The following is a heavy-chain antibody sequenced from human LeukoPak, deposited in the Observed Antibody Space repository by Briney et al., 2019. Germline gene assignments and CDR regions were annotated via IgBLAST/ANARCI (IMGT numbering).Heavy chain of an antibody. CDR3: ARGTRVQLPGYYYHGLAL. D-gene: IGHD3-10*01. Sequence: GGSLRLSCAASGFPFDTYGMHWVRQAPGKGLEWVAVIWHDGDKNYYSDSVKGRFTASRDNSKNMLFLQMNDLAVEDTAVYFCARGTRVQLPGYYYHGLALWGQGTTVIVSS. CDR2: IWHDGDKN. J-gene: IGHJ6*02. CDR1: GFPFDTYG. V-gene: IGHV3-33*01.